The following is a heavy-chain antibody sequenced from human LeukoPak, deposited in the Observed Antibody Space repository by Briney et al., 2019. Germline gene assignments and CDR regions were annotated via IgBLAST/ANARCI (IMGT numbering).Heavy chain of an antibody. Sequence: PGGSLRLSCAASGFTFSSYAMHWVRQAPGKGLEWVAVISYDGSNKYYADSVKGRFTISRDNSKNTLYLQMNSLRAEDTAVYYCARVGTMVRAYGGYWGQGTLVTVSS. D-gene: IGHD3-10*01. CDR3: ARVGTMVRAYGGY. CDR2: ISYDGSNK. V-gene: IGHV3-30-3*01. CDR1: GFTFSSYA. J-gene: IGHJ4*02.